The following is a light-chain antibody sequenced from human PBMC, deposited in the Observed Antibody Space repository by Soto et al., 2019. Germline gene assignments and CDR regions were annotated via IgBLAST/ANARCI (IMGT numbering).Light chain of an antibody. V-gene: IGKV3-20*01. CDR3: QQYGRSPPFT. J-gene: IGKJ2*01. Sequence: EIVLTQSPGTLSLSPGERATLTCRASQTVSSTYIAWYQQSPGQPPRLLIYGASSRATGIPDRFSGSGSGTDFTLTISRLEPEDFAVYFCQQYGRSPPFTFGQGTKFEIK. CDR2: GAS. CDR1: QTVSSTY.